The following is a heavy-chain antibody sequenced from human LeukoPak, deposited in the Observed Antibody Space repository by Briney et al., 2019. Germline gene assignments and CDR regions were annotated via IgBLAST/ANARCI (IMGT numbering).Heavy chain of an antibody. J-gene: IGHJ4*02. CDR1: GFTVSSNY. V-gene: IGHV3-53*05. Sequence: GGSLRPSCAASGFTVSSNYMSWVRPAPGKGLEWVSVIYSGGSTYYADSVKGRFTISRDNSKNTLYLQMNSLRAEDTAVYYCANGIAAAGLYYWGQGTLVTVSS. CDR3: ANGIAAAGLYY. CDR2: IYSGGST. D-gene: IGHD6-13*01.